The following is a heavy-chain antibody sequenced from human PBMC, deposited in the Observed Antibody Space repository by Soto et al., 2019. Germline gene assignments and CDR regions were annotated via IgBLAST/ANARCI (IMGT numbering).Heavy chain of an antibody. CDR3: AREQREVYGMDV. J-gene: IGHJ6*02. CDR1: EFSFSSFW. D-gene: IGHD6-25*01. Sequence: EVQLVESGGGLVQPGGSLRLSCAASEFSFSSFWMSWVRQAPGKGLEWVANIKQDGSVKYYVDSVRGRFTISRDNAKNSLYLQMNSLRAEDTAVYYCAREQREVYGMDVWGQGTTVTVSS. CDR2: IKQDGSVK. V-gene: IGHV3-7*03.